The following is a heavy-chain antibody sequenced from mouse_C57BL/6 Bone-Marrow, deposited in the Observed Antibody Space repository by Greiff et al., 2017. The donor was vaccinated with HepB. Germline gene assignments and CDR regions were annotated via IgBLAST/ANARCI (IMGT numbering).Heavy chain of an antibody. V-gene: IGHV5-6*01. CDR3: ARHGDGYPGEGFAY. J-gene: IGHJ3*01. Sequence: EVQLQESGGDLVKPGGSLKLSCAASGFTFSSYGMSWVRQTPDKRLEWVATISSGGSYTYYPDSVKGRFTISRDNAKNTLYLQMSSLKSEDTAMYYCARHGDGYPGEGFAYWGQGTLVTVSA. D-gene: IGHD2-3*01. CDR2: ISSGGSYT. CDR1: GFTFSSYG.